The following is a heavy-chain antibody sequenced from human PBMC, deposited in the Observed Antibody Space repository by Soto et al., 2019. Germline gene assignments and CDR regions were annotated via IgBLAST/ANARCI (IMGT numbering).Heavy chain of an antibody. D-gene: IGHD6-13*01. CDR3: ASGLAGGIPEY. V-gene: IGHV3-48*02. Sequence: EVQLVESGGGLVQPGGSLRLSCVASGFTLSRYSMNWVRQAPGKGLEWVSYISRSSSTIYYADSVKGRFTISRDNAENSVYLQMNSLRDEDTAVYYCASGLAGGIPEYWGQGTRVTVSS. CDR2: ISRSSSTI. J-gene: IGHJ4*02. CDR1: GFTLSRYS.